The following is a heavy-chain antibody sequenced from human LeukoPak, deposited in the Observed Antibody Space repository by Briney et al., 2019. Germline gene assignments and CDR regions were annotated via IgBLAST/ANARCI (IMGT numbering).Heavy chain of an antibody. CDR1: GFTFGSYA. D-gene: IGHD1-26*01. CDR2: INGSGGST. V-gene: IGHV3-23*01. CDR3: AKKYSAGLDP. Sequence: GGSLRLSCAASGFTFGSYAMSWVRQAPGKGLEWVSDINGSGGSTYYTDSVKGRFTISRDNSKNTLYLQMNSLRAEDTAIYYCAKKYSAGLDPWGQGTLVTVSS. J-gene: IGHJ5*02.